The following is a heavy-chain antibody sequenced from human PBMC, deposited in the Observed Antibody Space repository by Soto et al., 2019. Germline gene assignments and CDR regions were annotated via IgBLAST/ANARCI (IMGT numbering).Heavy chain of an antibody. CDR2: ISGSGGST. V-gene: IGHV3-23*01. J-gene: IGHJ4*02. Sequence: GGSLRLSCAASGFTFSNYAMSWVRQAPGKGLESVSTISGSGGSTYYADSVKGRFTISRDNSKNTLFLQMDSLRAEDTALYYCTKDTNFAIVPAAIFYWGQGIMVTVSS. CDR3: TKDTNFAIVPAAIFY. D-gene: IGHD2-2*01. CDR1: GFTFSNYA.